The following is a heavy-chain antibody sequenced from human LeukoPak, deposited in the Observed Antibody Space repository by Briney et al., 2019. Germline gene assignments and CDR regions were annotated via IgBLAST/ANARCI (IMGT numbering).Heavy chain of an antibody. CDR1: GGSISSGDYY. Sequence: SQTLSLTCTVCGGSISSGDYYWTWIRQPPGKGLEWIGCIYYSGSTYYNPSLKSRLTISVDTSKNQFSLTLSSVTAADTAVYYCSRDVQTSGDAFDIWGQGTMVTVSS. CDR2: IYYSGST. CDR3: SRDVQTSGDAFDI. V-gene: IGHV4-30-4*01. J-gene: IGHJ3*02. D-gene: IGHD4-11*01.